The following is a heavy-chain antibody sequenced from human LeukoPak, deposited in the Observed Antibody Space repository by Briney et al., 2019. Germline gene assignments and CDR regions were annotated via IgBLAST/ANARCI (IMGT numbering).Heavy chain of an antibody. Sequence: GGSLRLSCAASGFTFSSYWMSWVRQAPGKGLEWVANIKQDGSEKYYVDSVKGRFTISRDNAKNSLYLQMNSLRAEDTAVYYCARGGRGYSYGFGWFDPWGQGTLVTVSS. J-gene: IGHJ5*02. CDR1: GFTFSSYW. CDR3: ARGGRGYSYGFGWFDP. V-gene: IGHV3-7*03. D-gene: IGHD5-18*01. CDR2: IKQDGSEK.